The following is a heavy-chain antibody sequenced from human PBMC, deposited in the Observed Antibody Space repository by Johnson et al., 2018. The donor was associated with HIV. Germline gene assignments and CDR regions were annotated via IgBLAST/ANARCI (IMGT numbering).Heavy chain of an antibody. D-gene: IGHD2-15*01. J-gene: IGHJ3*02. V-gene: IGHV3-30*03. CDR2: ISYDGSNK. Sequence: QVQLVESGGGVVQPGRSLRLSCAASGFTFSSYGMHWVRQAPGKGLEWVAVISYDGSNKYYADSVKGRFTISRDNSKNTLYLHMNNLRVEDTAVYYCASILVVAAQEADAFDIWGQGTMVTVSS. CDR1: GFTFSSYG. CDR3: ASILVVAAQEADAFDI.